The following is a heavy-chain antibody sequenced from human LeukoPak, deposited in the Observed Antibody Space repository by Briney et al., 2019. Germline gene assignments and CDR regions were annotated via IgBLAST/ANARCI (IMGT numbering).Heavy chain of an antibody. V-gene: IGHV3-73*01. CDR3: TTMGSDTPMATHY. CDR1: GLTFSGSA. D-gene: IGHD5-18*01. CDR2: IRSKVNSYAT. J-gene: IGHJ4*02. Sequence: GGSLKLSCAASGLTFSGSAIHWVRQASGKGLEWVGRIRSKVNSYATVYGASVKGRFTISRDDSKNTAYLHMNSLKTEDTAVYYCTTMGSDTPMATHYWGQGTLVTVSS.